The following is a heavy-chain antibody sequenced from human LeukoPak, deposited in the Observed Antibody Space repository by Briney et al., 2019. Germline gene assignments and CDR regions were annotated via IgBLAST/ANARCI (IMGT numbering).Heavy chain of an antibody. V-gene: IGHV3-23*01. J-gene: IGHJ3*02. Sequence: GGSLRLSCAASGFTFSSYAMSWVRQAPGKGLEWVSAISGSGGSTYYADSVKGRFTISRDNSKNTLYLQMNSLRAEDTAVYYCAKEVQLWFQAPGPDAFDIWGQGTMVTVSS. D-gene: IGHD5-18*01. CDR1: GFTFSSYA. CDR3: AKEVQLWFQAPGPDAFDI. CDR2: ISGSGGST.